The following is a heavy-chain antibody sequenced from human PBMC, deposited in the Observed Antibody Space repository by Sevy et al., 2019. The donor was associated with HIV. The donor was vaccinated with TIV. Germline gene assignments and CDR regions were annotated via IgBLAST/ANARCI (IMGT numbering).Heavy chain of an antibody. CDR2: ITSSSSFI. CDR1: GFTFRSYS. CDR3: ARPTSGLSEYEPLDNARFYGMDV. V-gene: IGHV3-21*01. D-gene: IGHD1-20*01. J-gene: IGHJ6*02. Sequence: GGSLRLSCAASGFTFRSYSMNRVRQAPRRGLEWVSSITSSSSFIFYADSVKGRFTISRDNAKNSLFLQMNSLRAEDTAVYYCARPTSGLSEYEPLDNARFYGMDVWGQGTTVTVSS.